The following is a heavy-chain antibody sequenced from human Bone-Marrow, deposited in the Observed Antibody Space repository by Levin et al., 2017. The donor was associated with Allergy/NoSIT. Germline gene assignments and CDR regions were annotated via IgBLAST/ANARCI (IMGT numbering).Heavy chain of an antibody. J-gene: IGHJ4*02. CDR1: GFTFSSYA. CDR3: AKDPRGLRLLEWGFGFDY. Sequence: GGSLRLSCAASGFTFSSYAMSWVRQAPGKGLEWVSAISGSGGSTYYADSVKGRFTISRDNSKNTLYLQMNSLRAEDTAVYYCAKDPRGLRLLEWGFGFDYWGQGTLVTVSS. CDR2: ISGSGGST. D-gene: IGHD3-3*01. V-gene: IGHV3-23*01.